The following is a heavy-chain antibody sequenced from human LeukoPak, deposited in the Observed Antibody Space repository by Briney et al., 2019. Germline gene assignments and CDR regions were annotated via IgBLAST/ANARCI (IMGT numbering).Heavy chain of an antibody. D-gene: IGHD3-10*01. CDR3: ARGRVDYYGSGSENWFDP. V-gene: IGHV1-3*01. CDR2: FNSDTGNT. CDR1: GYTFTNYA. J-gene: IGHJ5*02. Sequence: ASVKVSCKASGYTFTNYAIHWVRQAPGQRLEWMGWFNSDTGNTEYSQKFQGRVIITRDTPASTAYMELSSLRSEDTAVYYCARGRVDYYGSGSENWFDPWGQGTLVTVSS.